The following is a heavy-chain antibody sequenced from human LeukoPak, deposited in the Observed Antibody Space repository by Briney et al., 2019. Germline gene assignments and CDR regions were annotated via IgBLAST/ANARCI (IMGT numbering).Heavy chain of an antibody. CDR2: ISSSGSTI. Sequence: PGGSLRLSCAASGFTFSSYEMNWVRQAPGKGLEWVSYISSSGSTIYYADSVKGQFTISRDNSKNMVYLQMNSLRAEDTDVYYCAKVGYCSGASCERPFDYWGQGTLVTVSS. CDR1: GFTFSSYE. D-gene: IGHD2-15*01. V-gene: IGHV3-48*03. CDR3: AKVGYCSGASCERPFDY. J-gene: IGHJ4*02.